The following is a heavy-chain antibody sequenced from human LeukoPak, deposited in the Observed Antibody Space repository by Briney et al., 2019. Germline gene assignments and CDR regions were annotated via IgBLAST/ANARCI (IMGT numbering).Heavy chain of an antibody. V-gene: IGHV4-39*01. CDR3: ASMNTETTYGY. D-gene: IGHD4-11*01. J-gene: IGHJ4*02. Sequence: SETLSLTCTVSGGSISSSSYYWGWLRQPPGKGLEWIGNIYHRGSTYYNPSLKSRVTISIDTSKNQFSLKLSSVTAADTAVYYCASMNTETTYGYWGQGTLVTVSS. CDR2: IYHRGST. CDR1: GGSISSSSYY.